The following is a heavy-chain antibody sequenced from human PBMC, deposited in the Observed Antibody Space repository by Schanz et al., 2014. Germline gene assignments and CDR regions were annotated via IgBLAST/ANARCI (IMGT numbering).Heavy chain of an antibody. CDR2: IRGSGGST. V-gene: IGHV3-23*04. Sequence: EVQLVESGGGLVQPGGSLRLSCAASGFTFSNYAMNWVRQAPGKGLKWVSGIRGSGGSTYYADSVKGRFTISRDNSKNTLYLRMNSLRAEDTAVYYCAKEDRNHNSDYVYWGQGTLVTVSS. CDR3: AKEDRNHNSDYVY. J-gene: IGHJ4*02. CDR1: GFTFSNYA. D-gene: IGHD3-22*01.